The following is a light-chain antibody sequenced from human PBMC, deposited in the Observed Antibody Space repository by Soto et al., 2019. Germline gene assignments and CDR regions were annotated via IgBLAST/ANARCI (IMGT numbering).Light chain of an antibody. CDR1: QGIGND. CDR2: EAS. Sequence: AIQVTQSPSSLSASVGDRVTISCRASQGIGNDLGWYQQKPGKAPKLLIYEASTLQTGVASRFSGSGSGTDFTLTISSLQPEDFATYYCLQDDVSPWTFGQGTKVEVK. V-gene: IGKV1-6*01. CDR3: LQDDVSPWT. J-gene: IGKJ1*01.